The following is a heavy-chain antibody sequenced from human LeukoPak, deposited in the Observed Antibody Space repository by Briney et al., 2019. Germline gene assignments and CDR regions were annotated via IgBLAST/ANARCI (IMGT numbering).Heavy chain of an antibody. Sequence: SETLSLTCSVSGYDISSGYYWGWIRQSSGKGLEWIGSIYHGGNTFYNPSLKRRVTMFVDTSKNHFSLRLSSVTASDTAVYYCARQRGYSGYDYTGTDYWGQGTLVTVSS. J-gene: IGHJ4*02. CDR2: IYHGGNT. CDR3: ARQRGYSGYDYTGTDY. V-gene: IGHV4-38-2*02. D-gene: IGHD5-12*01. CDR1: GYDISSGYY.